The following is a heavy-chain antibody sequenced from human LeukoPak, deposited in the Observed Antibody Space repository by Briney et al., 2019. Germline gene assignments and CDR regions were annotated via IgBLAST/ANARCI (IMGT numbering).Heavy chain of an antibody. CDR1: GYTFTSYD. CDR2: MNPNSGNT. CDR3: ARVGFWSSYEL. V-gene: IGHV1-8*01. D-gene: IGHD3-3*01. Sequence: GASVKVSCKASGYTFTSYDINWVRQATGQGLEWMGWMNPNSGNTGYAQKFQGRVTMTRDTSITTAYLELTTLKSDDTAVYYCARVGFWSSYELWGQGTLVTVSS. J-gene: IGHJ4*02.